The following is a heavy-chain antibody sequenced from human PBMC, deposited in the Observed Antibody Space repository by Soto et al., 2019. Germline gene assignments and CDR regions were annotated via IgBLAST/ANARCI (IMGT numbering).Heavy chain of an antibody. D-gene: IGHD6-13*01. CDR3: ARGVGSSWPVDY. Sequence: SETLSLTCAVYGGSFSGYYWSWIRQPPGKGLEWIGEINHSGSTNYNPSLKSRVTISVDTSKNQFSLKLSSVTAADTAVYYCARGVGSSWPVDYWGQGTLVTVSS. CDR2: INHSGST. CDR1: GGSFSGYY. J-gene: IGHJ4*02. V-gene: IGHV4-34*01.